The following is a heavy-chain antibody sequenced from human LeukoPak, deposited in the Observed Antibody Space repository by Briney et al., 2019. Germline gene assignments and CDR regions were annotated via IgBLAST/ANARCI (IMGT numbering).Heavy chain of an antibody. D-gene: IGHD4-17*01. CDR2: INPNSGGT. CDR3: ARDRGTVTTMSAFDI. V-gene: IGHV1-2*02. Sequence: ASVKVSCKASGYTFTSYAMNWVRQAPGQGLEWMGWINPNSGGTNYAQKFQGRVTMTRDTSISTAYMELSRLRSDDTAVYYCARDRGTVTTMSAFDIWGQGTMVTVSS. J-gene: IGHJ3*02. CDR1: GYTFTSYA.